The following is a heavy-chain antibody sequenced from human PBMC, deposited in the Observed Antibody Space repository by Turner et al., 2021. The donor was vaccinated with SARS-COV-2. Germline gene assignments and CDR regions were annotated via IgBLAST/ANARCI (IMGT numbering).Heavy chain of an antibody. CDR2: ISDDGSNK. V-gene: IGHV3-30*18. J-gene: IGHJ6*02. CDR3: AKGYSYAYYYGLDV. Sequence: VQLVEYGGGVVQPGSSLKTSCAASGFTFSSYAMHWVHQAPGKGLESVASISDDGSNKYYADSVEGRFTISRDNSKNTLYLQMNSLRAEDTAVYYCAKGYSYAYYYGLDVWGQGTTVTVSS. CDR1: GFTFSSYA. D-gene: IGHD5-18*01.